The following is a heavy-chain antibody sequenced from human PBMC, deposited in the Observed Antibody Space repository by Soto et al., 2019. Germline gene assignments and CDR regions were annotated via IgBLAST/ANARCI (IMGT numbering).Heavy chain of an antibody. CDR3: AKAGGAAGSVDYFDY. D-gene: IGHD6-13*01. CDR2: ISGSGRMT. Sequence: PGRSLRLSCAASVFTFRNFAMTWVRQSPGKGLEWVSGISGSGRMTYYGDSVRGRFTVSRDNSKNTLYLQMNSLRAEDTAVYYCAKAGGAAGSVDYFDYWGQGTLVTVSS. CDR1: VFTFRNFA. V-gene: IGHV3-23*01. J-gene: IGHJ4*02.